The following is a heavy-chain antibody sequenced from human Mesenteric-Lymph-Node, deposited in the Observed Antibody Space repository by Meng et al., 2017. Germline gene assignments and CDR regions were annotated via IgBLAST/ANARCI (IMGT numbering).Heavy chain of an antibody. D-gene: IGHD6-19*01. Sequence: QVQLPQWGGGLLKPSESRSLACAVYGGSFSCYYWSWIRQPPGKGLEWIGEINHSGSTNYNPSLKSRVTISVDTSKNQFSLKLSSVTAADTAVYYCARGRTSGWYWYFDLWGRGTLVTVSS. CDR2: INHSGST. CDR3: ARGRTSGWYWYFDL. J-gene: IGHJ2*01. V-gene: IGHV4-34*01. CDR1: GGSFSCYY.